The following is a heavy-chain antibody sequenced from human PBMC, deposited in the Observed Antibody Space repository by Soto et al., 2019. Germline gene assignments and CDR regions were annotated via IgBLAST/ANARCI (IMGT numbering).Heavy chain of an antibody. D-gene: IGHD2-15*01. Sequence: ASVKVSCKASGYTFTSYGISWVRQAPGQGLEWMGWISAYNGNTNYAQKLQGRVTMTTDTSTSTAYMELRSLRSDDTAVYYCARVSVPRIVGPNWFDPWGQGTLVTVPS. CDR3: ARVSVPRIVGPNWFDP. CDR1: GYTFTSYG. CDR2: ISAYNGNT. V-gene: IGHV1-18*01. J-gene: IGHJ5*02.